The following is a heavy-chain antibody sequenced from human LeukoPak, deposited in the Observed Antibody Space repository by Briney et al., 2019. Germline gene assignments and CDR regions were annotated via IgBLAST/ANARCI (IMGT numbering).Heavy chain of an antibody. CDR1: GFTFSSYG. Sequence: GGSLRLSCAASGFTFSSYGMHWVRQAPGKGLEWVAVISYDGSNKYYADSVKGRFTISRDNSKNTLYLQMNSLRAEDTAVYFCAKRDYWGQGTLVTVSS. CDR2: ISYDGSNK. CDR3: AKRDY. J-gene: IGHJ4*02. V-gene: IGHV3-30*18.